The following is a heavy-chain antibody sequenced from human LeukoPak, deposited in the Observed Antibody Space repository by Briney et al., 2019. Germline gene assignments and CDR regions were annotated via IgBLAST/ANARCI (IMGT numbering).Heavy chain of an antibody. CDR1: GYSISSGYY. Sequence: SETLSLTCTVSGYSISSGYYWGWIRQPPGKGLEWIGSIYHSGGTYYNPSLKSRVTISVDMSKNQFSLKLSSVTAADTAVYYCVKSNSRYQPWTLDIWGRGTMVTVSS. V-gene: IGHV4-38-2*02. CDR3: VKSNSRYQPWTLDI. D-gene: IGHD2-2*01. CDR2: IYHSGGT. J-gene: IGHJ3*02.